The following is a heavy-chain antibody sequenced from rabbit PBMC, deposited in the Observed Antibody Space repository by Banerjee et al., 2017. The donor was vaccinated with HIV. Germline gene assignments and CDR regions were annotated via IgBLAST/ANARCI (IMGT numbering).Heavy chain of an antibody. V-gene: IGHV1S40*01. CDR1: GISFSSSYY. D-gene: IGHD6-1*01. CDR3: ARQGTYSVPSYTYVIDL. Sequence: QSLEESGGDLVKPGASLTLTCTASGISFSSSYYMCWVRQAPGKGLEWIACIYTSGGSTYYASWAKGRFTISKTSSTTVTLQMTSLTAADTATYFCARQGTYSVPSYTYVIDLWGPGTLVTVS. J-gene: IGHJ6*01. CDR2: IYTSGGST.